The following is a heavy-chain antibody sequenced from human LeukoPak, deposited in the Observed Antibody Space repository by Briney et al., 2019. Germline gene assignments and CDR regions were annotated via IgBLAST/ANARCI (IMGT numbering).Heavy chain of an antibody. CDR1: GFTFSSYS. Sequence: NAGGSLRLSCAASGFTFSSYSMNWVRQAPGKGLEWVSSISSSSSYIYYADSVKGRFTISRDNAKNSLYLQMNSLRAEDTAVYYCASAGGNVLDAFDIWGQGTMVTVSS. CDR3: ASAGGNVLDAFDI. V-gene: IGHV3-21*01. J-gene: IGHJ3*02. CDR2: ISSSSSYI. D-gene: IGHD4-23*01.